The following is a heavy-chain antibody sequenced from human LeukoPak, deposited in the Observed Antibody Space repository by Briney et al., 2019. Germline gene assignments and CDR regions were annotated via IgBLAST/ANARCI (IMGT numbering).Heavy chain of an antibody. J-gene: IGHJ4*02. CDR2: ISSSSSYI. CDR3: ARDSKPWIQLWLRGAFDY. Sequence: GGSLRLSCAASGFTFSSYSMNWVRQAPGKGLEWVSSISSSSSYIYYADSVKGRFTISRDNAKNSLYLQMNSLRAEDTAVYYCARDSKPWIQLWLRGAFDYWGQGTLVTVSS. V-gene: IGHV3-21*01. CDR1: GFTFSSYS. D-gene: IGHD5-18*01.